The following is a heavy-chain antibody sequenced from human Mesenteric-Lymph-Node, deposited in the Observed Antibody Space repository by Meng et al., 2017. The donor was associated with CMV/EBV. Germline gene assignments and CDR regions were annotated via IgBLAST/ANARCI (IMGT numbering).Heavy chain of an antibody. D-gene: IGHD1-26*01. CDR3: VKGRTTVGSTAGSGMDV. CDR1: GFTFSSYA. V-gene: IGHV3-23*01. CDR2: ISGSGTTT. Sequence: GGSLRLSCAASGFTFSSYAMSWVRQAPGKGLEWVSVISGSGTTTYYADSVKGRFTIPRDNSKYTVHLQMNSLRAEDTAVYYCVKGRTTVGSTAGSGMDVWGQGTTVTVSS. J-gene: IGHJ6*02.